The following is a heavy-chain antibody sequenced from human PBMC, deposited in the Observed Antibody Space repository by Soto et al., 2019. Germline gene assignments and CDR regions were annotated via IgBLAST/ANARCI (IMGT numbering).Heavy chain of an antibody. J-gene: IGHJ4*02. CDR2: IGTAGDT. D-gene: IGHD1-26*01. V-gene: IGHV3-13*01. CDR3: ARAVLGATFILDY. Sequence: EVQLVESGGGLVQPGGSLRLSCAASGFTFSSYDMHWVRQATGKGLEWVSAIGTAGDTYYPGSVKGRFTISRENAKNSLYLQMNSLRAGDTAVYYCARAVLGATFILDYWGQGTLVTVSS. CDR1: GFTFSSYD.